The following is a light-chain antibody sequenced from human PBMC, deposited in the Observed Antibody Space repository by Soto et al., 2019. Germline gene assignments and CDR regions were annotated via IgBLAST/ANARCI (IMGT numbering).Light chain of an antibody. CDR1: SSDVGGYNY. V-gene: IGLV2-8*01. CDR3: SLYGGDNKYVL. Sequence: QSVLTQPPSASGSPGQSVTISCTGTSSDVGGYNYVSWYQQHPGEAPKLMIYEVNKRPSGVPDRFSGSKSGNTASLTVSGLQAEDEADYYCSLYGGDNKYVLFGGGTKVTVL. CDR2: EVN. J-gene: IGLJ2*01.